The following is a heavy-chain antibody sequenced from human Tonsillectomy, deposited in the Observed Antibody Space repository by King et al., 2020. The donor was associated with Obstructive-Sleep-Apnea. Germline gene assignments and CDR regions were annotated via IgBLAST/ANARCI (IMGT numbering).Heavy chain of an antibody. CDR1: GGYISSGGYY. D-gene: IGHD4-23*01. V-gene: IGHV4-31*03. CDR2: IYYSGNT. Sequence: VPLQESGPGLVKPAQTLSLTCTVSGGYISSGGYYWSWIRQHPGKGLEWIGYIYYSGNTYYNPSLETRITISLDMSKNQFSLKLSSVTAADTAVYYCARGISHGGFDYWGQGTLVTVSS. J-gene: IGHJ4*02. CDR3: ARGISHGGFDY.